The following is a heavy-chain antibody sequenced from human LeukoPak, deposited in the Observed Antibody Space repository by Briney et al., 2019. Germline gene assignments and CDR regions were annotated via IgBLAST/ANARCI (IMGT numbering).Heavy chain of an antibody. CDR2: IYSGGST. D-gene: IGHD3-10*01. Sequence: PGGSLRLSCAASGFTVGSNYMNWVRQAPGKGFECVSSIYSGGSTDYAASVTARFIISRDSSKNTVYLQMNSLRSNDPAVYYCAGNNYSSGTFLVYWGQGTLVTVSS. CDR3: AGNNYSSGTFLVY. V-gene: IGHV3-66*02. CDR1: GFTVGSNY. J-gene: IGHJ4*02.